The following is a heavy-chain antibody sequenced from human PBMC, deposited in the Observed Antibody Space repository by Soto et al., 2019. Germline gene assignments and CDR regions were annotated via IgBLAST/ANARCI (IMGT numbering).Heavy chain of an antibody. CDR2: IIPIFGTA. CDR1: GGTFSSYA. CDR3: ASEAYCGGDCYPPAAFDI. J-gene: IGHJ3*02. Sequence: SVKVSCKASGGTFSSYAISWVRQAPGQGLEWMGGIIPIFGTANYAQKFQGRVTITADESTSTAYMELSSLRSEDTAVYYCASEAYCGGDCYPPAAFDIWGQGTMVTVSS. V-gene: IGHV1-69*13. D-gene: IGHD2-21*02.